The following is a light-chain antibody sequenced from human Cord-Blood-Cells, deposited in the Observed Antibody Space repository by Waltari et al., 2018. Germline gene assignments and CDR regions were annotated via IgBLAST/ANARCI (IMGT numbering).Light chain of an antibody. CDR1: SSDVGGYNY. Sequence: QSALTQPASVSGSPGQSITISCTGTSSDVGGYNYVSWYQQHPGKAPKLMIYDGSNRPWGVSNRFSGSKSSNTASLTISGLQAEDEADYYCSSYTSSSTWVFGGGTKLTVL. V-gene: IGLV2-14*03. CDR2: DGS. J-gene: IGLJ3*02. CDR3: SSYTSSSTWV.